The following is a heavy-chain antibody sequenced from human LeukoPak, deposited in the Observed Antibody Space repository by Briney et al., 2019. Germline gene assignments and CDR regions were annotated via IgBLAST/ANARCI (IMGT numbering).Heavy chain of an antibody. CDR1: RGSTNSTSYY. J-gene: IGHJ5*01. D-gene: IGHD6-25*01. CDR3: ASLGYSTGWYNS. V-gene: IGHV4-39*01. Sequence: SETLSLTCTLSRGSTNSTSYYSGWVRQPPRNWPDWIANIYYSVTTYYNPSLKSRSTISVDMSRNQFSLTLRSVTAADTAVYYCASLGYSTGWYNSWGQGTLVTVSS. CDR2: IYYSVTT.